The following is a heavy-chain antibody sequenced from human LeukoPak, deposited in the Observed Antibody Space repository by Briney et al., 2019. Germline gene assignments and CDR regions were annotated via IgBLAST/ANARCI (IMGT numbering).Heavy chain of an antibody. J-gene: IGHJ6*02. CDR3: AKDIEGLAAAGNSYGMDV. Sequence: PGGSLRLSCATSEFTFDDYAMHWVRQAPGKGLEWISGISWNSDIIGYADSVKGRFIISRDNAKNSLYLQMNGLRAEDTALYYCAKDIEGLAAAGNSYGMDVWGQGTTVTVSS. D-gene: IGHD6-13*01. V-gene: IGHV3-9*01. CDR2: ISWNSDII. CDR1: EFTFDDYA.